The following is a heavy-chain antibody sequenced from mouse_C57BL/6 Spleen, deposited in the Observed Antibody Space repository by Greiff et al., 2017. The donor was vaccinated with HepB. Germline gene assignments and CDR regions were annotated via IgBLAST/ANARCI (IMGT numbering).Heavy chain of an antibody. CDR2: IHPNSGST. CDR1: GYTFTSYW. V-gene: IGHV1-64*01. CDR3: ARDGEWLHYFDY. J-gene: IGHJ2*01. D-gene: IGHD2-2*01. Sequence: QVQLQQSGAELVKPGASVKLSCKASGYTFTSYWMHWVKQRPGQGLEWIGMIHPNSGSTNYNEKFKSKATLTVDKSSSTAYMQLSSLTSEDSAVYYCARDGEWLHYFDYWGQGTTLTVSS.